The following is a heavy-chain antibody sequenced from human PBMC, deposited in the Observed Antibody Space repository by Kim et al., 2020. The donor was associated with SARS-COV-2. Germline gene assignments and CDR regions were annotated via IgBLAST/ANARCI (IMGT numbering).Heavy chain of an antibody. Sequence: VKGRFTISRDNSKNTLYLQLNSLRAEDTAVYYCAKEEGIAVAGDLCYFDYWGQGTLVTVSS. J-gene: IGHJ4*02. D-gene: IGHD6-19*01. CDR3: AKEEGIAVAGDLCYFDY. V-gene: IGHV3-30*02.